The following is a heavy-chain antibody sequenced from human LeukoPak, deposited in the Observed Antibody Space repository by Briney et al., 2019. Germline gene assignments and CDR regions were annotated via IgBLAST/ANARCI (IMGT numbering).Heavy chain of an antibody. J-gene: IGHJ4*02. D-gene: IGHD3-16*02. CDR3: ARHWPSYDYVWGSYRFTHYFDY. CDR2: ISRSGENT. V-gene: IGHV3-23*01. CDR1: GFIFSSYA. Sequence: GGSLRLSCAASGFIFSSYAMSWVRQAPGKGLEWVSAISRSGENTYYADSVKGRFTISRDNSKNTLYLQMNSLRAEDTAVYYCARHWPSYDYVWGSYRFTHYFDYWGQGTLVTVSS.